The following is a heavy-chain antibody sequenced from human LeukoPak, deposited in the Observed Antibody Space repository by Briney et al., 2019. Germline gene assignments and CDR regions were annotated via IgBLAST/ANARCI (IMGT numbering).Heavy chain of an antibody. V-gene: IGHV3-11*01. J-gene: IGHJ3*02. Sequence: PGGSLRLSCAASGFTFSDYYMSWIRQAPGKGLEWVSYISSSGSTIYCADSVKGRFTISRDNAKNSLYLQMNSLRAEDTAVYYCARAIAAAYDAFDIWGQGTMVTVSS. CDR2: ISSSGSTI. CDR3: ARAIAAAYDAFDI. CDR1: GFTFSDYY. D-gene: IGHD6-13*01.